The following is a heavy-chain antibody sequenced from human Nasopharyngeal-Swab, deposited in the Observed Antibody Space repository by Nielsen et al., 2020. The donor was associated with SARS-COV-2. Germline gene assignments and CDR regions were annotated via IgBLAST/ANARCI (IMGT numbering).Heavy chain of an antibody. CDR3: AKDRGVGALDY. V-gene: IGHV3-23*01. CDR2: ISGSGGST. Sequence: GGTLRLSCATSGCTFSSEAMSRASQAPGKGLEWVSAISGSGGSTYYADSVKGRFTISRDNSKNTLYLQMNSLRAEDTAVYYCAKDRGVGALDYWGQGTLVTVSS. D-gene: IGHD1-26*01. J-gene: IGHJ4*02. CDR1: GCTFSSEA.